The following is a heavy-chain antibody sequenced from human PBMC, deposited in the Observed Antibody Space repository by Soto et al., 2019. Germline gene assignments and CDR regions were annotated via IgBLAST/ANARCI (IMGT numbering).Heavy chain of an antibody. Sequence: PGGSLRLSCVGSGFRFSDYPLNCVRQAPGQGLEWLANINRRGTSTHYADSVRGRFSTSRDSTRNSLYLNMDSLRVEDTATYYSVRGTPTPGLDVWARGTTVTVSS. D-gene: IGHD1-1*01. CDR2: INRRGTST. CDR1: GFRFSDYP. V-gene: IGHV3-7*03. J-gene: IGHJ6*01. CDR3: VRGTPTPGLDV.